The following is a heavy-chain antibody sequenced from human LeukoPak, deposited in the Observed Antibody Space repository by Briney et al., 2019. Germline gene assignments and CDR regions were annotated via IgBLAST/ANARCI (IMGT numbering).Heavy chain of an antibody. CDR3: ARHYGSGSSYRGFDY. J-gene: IGHJ4*02. D-gene: IGHD3-10*01. CDR2: IFTGDSET. Sequence: GESLKISCKASGYSFTSYWIAWVRQMPGKGLEWMGTIFTGDSETRYSPSFRGQVIISADKSIATAYLQWSSLRASDTALYYCARHYGSGSSYRGFDYWGQGTLVTVSS. V-gene: IGHV5-51*01. CDR1: GYSFTSYW.